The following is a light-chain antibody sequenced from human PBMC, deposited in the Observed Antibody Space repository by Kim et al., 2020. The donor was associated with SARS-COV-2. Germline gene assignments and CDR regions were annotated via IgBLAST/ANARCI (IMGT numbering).Light chain of an antibody. CDR1: LRVMSD. V-gene: IGKV3-15*01. J-gene: IGKJ4*01. CDR2: GAS. CDR3: QQYNNWPPVT. Sequence: SPEEESPPTCGARLRVMSDLAWYQQKPGQPPRRLIYGASTRATAVPARCSGGGSGTEFSLTISSLQSEDFAVYYCQQYNNWPPVTFGGGTKVDIK.